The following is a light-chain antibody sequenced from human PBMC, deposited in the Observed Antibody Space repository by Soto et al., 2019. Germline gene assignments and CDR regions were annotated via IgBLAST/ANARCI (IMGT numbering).Light chain of an antibody. CDR1: QSVSSSY. V-gene: IGKV3-20*01. CDR2: GAS. Sequence: EIVLTQSPGTLSLSPGERATISCRASQSVSSSYLTWYQQKPGQAPRLLIYGASSRATGIPDRFSGSGSWTDFALTISRLEPEDFAVYFCQQYGNSPPNTFGQGTKVDIK. CDR3: QQYGNSPPNT. J-gene: IGKJ2*01.